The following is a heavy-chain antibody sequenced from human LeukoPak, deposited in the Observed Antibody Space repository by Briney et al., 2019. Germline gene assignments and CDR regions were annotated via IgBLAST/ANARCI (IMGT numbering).Heavy chain of an antibody. CDR1: GLTIGDDA. CDR2: IRSKTYGGTT. Sequence: GGSLRLSCTTSGLTIGDDAVSWVRQAPGKGLEWIGFIRSKTYGGTTEYAASVNGRFTISRDDSKSIAYLQMNSLKTEDTAVYYCTRTYSSSWSWYFDYWGQGTLVTVSS. CDR3: TRTYSSSWSWYFDY. V-gene: IGHV3-49*04. J-gene: IGHJ4*02. D-gene: IGHD6-13*01.